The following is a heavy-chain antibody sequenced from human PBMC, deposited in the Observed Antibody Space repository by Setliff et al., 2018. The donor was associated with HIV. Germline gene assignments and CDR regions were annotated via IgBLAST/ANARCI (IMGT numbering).Heavy chain of an antibody. D-gene: IGHD6-13*01. CDR1: GGSISSHF. V-gene: IGHV4-59*11. CDR3: VTSSSWSSRLNF. Sequence: SETLSLTCTVSGGSISSHFWSWIRQPPGKGLEWIGTVSYSGSTNYNPSLKSRVTISVDKSKNQFSLKLSSVTAADTAVYYCVTSSSWSSRLNFWGQGMLVTVSS. J-gene: IGHJ4*02. CDR2: VSYSGST.